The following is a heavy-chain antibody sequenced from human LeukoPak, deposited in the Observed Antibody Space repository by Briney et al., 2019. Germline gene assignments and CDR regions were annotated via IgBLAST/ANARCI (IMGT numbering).Heavy chain of an antibody. CDR3: ARDPYGKNWFDP. Sequence: SETLSLNYTVPGGSISSGSYYWSWIRQPPRNRLQRLGRIYTSGSTNYNPSLTSRVTISVDTSKNQFSLKLSSVTAADTAVYYCARDPYGKNWFDPWGQGTLVTVSS. CDR1: GGSISSGSYY. D-gene: IGHD2-8*01. CDR2: IYTSGST. J-gene: IGHJ5*02. V-gene: IGHV4-61*02.